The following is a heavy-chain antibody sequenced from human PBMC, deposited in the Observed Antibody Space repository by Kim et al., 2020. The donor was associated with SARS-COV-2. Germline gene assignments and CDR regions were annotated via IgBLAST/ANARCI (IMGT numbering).Heavy chain of an antibody. CDR1: GFTFSGYG. Sequence: GGSLRLSCAASGFTFSGYGMYWVRQAPGKGLEWLARMSYDGSSKDYADSVKGRFTISRDNAKNTVYLHITSLRAEDTALYYCAKDGLNRAAYLDHCGQG. D-gene: IGHD3-10*01. CDR3: AKDGLNRAAYLDH. CDR2: MSYDGSSK. V-gene: IGHV3-30*18. J-gene: IGHJ4*02.